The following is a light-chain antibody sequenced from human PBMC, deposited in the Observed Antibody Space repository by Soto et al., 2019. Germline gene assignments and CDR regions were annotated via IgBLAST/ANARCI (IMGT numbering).Light chain of an antibody. CDR2: TSS. CDR1: QRISTY. V-gene: IGKV1-39*01. J-gene: IGKJ1*01. Sequence: DIQLTQSPSSLSASVGERVSISCRASQRISTYLNWFQQKPGRAPNLLIFTSSTLESGVSSTFSGRGSGTDFTLTISSLQPYEVSTYFCQQSYYTVWTFGQRTRV. CDR3: QQSYYTVWT.